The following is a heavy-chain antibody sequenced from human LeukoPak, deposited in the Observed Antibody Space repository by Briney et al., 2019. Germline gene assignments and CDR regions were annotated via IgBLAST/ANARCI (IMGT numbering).Heavy chain of an antibody. CDR1: GDSINSRSYY. CDR3: ARQVICGYDCYSEY. D-gene: IGHD2-21*02. Sequence: PSETLSLTCTVSGDSINSRSYYWGWIRQPPGKGLEWIGYMYFTGSTDYNPSLKSRVTISEDKSKNQFSLSLNSVTAADTAVYYCARQVICGYDCYSEYWGQGILVTVSS. V-gene: IGHV4-61*05. CDR2: MYFTGST. J-gene: IGHJ4*02.